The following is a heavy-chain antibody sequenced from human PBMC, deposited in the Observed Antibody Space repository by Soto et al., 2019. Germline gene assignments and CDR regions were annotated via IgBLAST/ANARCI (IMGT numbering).Heavy chain of an antibody. J-gene: IGHJ4*02. Sequence: QVQLVQSGAEVKKPGASVKISCRASGYTFTTYYIHWVRQAPGQGLEWMGIINPSAVSTTYTQKYQVGDTMHSDTSLTTIYMELSSLRSDDTAVYYCARADSDLALQARYSFDFWGQGTLVTVSS. V-gene: IGHV1-46*01. CDR3: ARADSDLALQARYSFDF. D-gene: IGHD2-21*01. CDR2: INPSAVST. CDR1: GYTFTTYY.